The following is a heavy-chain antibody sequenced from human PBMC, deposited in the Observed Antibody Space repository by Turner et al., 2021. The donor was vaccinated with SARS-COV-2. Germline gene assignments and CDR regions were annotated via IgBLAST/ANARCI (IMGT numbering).Heavy chain of an antibody. Sequence: QVQLVQSGAEVKKHGASVKVSCKASGYTLTGYYIHCVRQAPGQGLEWMGWINPNSGGTNYAQKFQGRVTMTRDTSISTAYMELTRLRSDDTAVYYCARVTSLSYYFDYWGQGTLVTVSA. CDR1: GYTLTGYY. CDR3: ARVTSLSYYFDY. CDR2: INPNSGGT. J-gene: IGHJ4*02. V-gene: IGHV1-2*02.